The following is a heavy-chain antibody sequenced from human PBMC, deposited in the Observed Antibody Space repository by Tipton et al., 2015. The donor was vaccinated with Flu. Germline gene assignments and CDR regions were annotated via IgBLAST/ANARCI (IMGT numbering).Heavy chain of an antibody. CDR1: GFDFTGYA. CDR3: ARDRVSRWYYYGMDV. Sequence: SGFDFTGYAMHWVRQAPGKGLQWVAVIWYDGSNKYYEASVEGRFTISRDNSKNILYLQMNSLRAGDTGVYFCARDRVSRWYYYGMDVWGQGTTVTVSS. V-gene: IGHV3-33*01. D-gene: IGHD6-13*01. J-gene: IGHJ6*02. CDR2: IWYDGSNK.